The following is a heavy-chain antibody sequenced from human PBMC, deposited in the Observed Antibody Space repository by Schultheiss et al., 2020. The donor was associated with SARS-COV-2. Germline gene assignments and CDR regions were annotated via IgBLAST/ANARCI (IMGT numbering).Heavy chain of an antibody. CDR3: ARHWDYYYYYMDV. V-gene: IGHV4-34*01. CDR1: GFTVSSNY. CDR2: INHSGST. D-gene: IGHD3-16*01. J-gene: IGHJ6*03. Sequence: GSLRLSCAASGFTVSSNYMSWIRQPPGKGLEWIGEINHSGSTNYNPSLKSRVTISVDTSKNQFSLKLSSVTAADTAVYYCARHWDYYYYYMDVWGKGTTVTVSS.